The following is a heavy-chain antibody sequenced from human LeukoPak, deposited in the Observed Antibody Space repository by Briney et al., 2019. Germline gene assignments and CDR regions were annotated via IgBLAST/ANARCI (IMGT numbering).Heavy chain of an antibody. CDR2: ITGSDDKT. CDR3: AKGPQLYSGYHPDY. D-gene: IGHD5-12*01. Sequence: SGGSLSLSCAASGFTFSSSAMTWVRQAPGKGLQWVSTITGSDDKTYYADSVKGRFIISRDLSKNMVHLHMNSLRVEDTAIYYCAKGPQLYSGYHPDYWGQGTLVTVSS. V-gene: IGHV3-23*01. CDR1: GFTFSSSA. J-gene: IGHJ4*02.